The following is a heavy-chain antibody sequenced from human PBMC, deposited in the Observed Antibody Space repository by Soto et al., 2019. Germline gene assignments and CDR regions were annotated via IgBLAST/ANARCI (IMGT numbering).Heavy chain of an antibody. J-gene: IGHJ3*02. D-gene: IGHD3-10*01. Sequence: ASVKVSCKASGYTFTGYYMHWVRQAPGQGLEWMGWINPNSGGTNYAQKFQGRVTMTRDTSISTAYMELSSLRSEDTAVYYCARATARYGSPDAFDIWGQGTMVTVSS. CDR1: GYTFTGYY. CDR2: INPNSGGT. CDR3: ARATARYGSPDAFDI. V-gene: IGHV1-2*02.